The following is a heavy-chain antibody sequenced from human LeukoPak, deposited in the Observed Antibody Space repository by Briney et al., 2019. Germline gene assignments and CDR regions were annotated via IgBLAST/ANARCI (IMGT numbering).Heavy chain of an antibody. J-gene: IGHJ2*01. D-gene: IGHD3-22*01. CDR3: ARDFYDSSGYYGDYWYCDL. Sequence: EASVKASCKASGYTFTSYHMHWVRQAPGQGLEWMGIINPSGGSTSHAQKFQGTVTMTRDTSTSTVYMELSSLRSEDTAVYYCARDFYDSSGYYGDYWYCDLWGRGTLVTVSS. CDR1: GYTFTSYH. CDR2: INPSGGST. V-gene: IGHV1-46*01.